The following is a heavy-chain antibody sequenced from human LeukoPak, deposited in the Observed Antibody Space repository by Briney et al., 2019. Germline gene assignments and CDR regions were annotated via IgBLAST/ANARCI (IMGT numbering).Heavy chain of an antibody. Sequence: SETLSLTCTVSGGPMSIYYWSWIRQPAGKGLEWIGYIYYSGSTNYNPSLKSRVTISVDTSKNQFSLKLSSVTAADTAVYYCARGGWLSPLDYWGQGTLVTVSS. CDR1: GGPMSIYY. J-gene: IGHJ4*02. D-gene: IGHD3-10*01. CDR3: ARGGWLSPLDY. V-gene: IGHV4-59*01. CDR2: IYYSGST.